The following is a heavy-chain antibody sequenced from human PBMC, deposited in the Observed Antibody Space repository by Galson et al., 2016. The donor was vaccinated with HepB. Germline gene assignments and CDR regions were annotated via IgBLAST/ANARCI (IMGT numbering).Heavy chain of an antibody. CDR3: ARNLNVITSGGFIVTDAFDI. V-gene: IGHV3-21*04. J-gene: IGHJ3*02. D-gene: IGHD3-16*02. Sequence: SLRLSCAASGFSFNTYTMNWVRQAPGKGLEWVSSISSRSKHMYYADSLKGRFTISRDNTKNSLFLLMNSLRAEDTAVYYCARNLNVITSGGFIVTDAFDIWGQGEMVTVSS. CDR2: ISSRSKHM. CDR1: GFSFNTYT.